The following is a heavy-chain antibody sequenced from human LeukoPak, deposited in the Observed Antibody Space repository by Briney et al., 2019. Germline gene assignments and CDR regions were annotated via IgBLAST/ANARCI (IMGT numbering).Heavy chain of an antibody. D-gene: IGHD6-25*01. V-gene: IGHV3-7*01. Sequence: GGSLGLSCVTSGFTFSYSWMSWVRQAPAKGLEWVAYIKQDGREKYYADSVKGRFTISRDDAKNSLLLQMNGLRVEDTAVYYCARGSGEGYWGQGTLVTVSS. CDR1: GFTFSYSW. J-gene: IGHJ4*02. CDR2: IKQDGREK. CDR3: ARGSGEGY.